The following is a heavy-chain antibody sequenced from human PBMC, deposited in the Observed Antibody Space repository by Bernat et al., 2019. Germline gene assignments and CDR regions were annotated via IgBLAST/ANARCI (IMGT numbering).Heavy chain of an antibody. V-gene: IGHV3-15*07. D-gene: IGHD1-26*01. CDR1: GFTFSNAW. J-gene: IGHJ4*02. Sequence: EVQLVESGGGLVKPGGSLRLSCAASGFTFSNAWMNWVRQAPGRGLEWVGRIKSKTDGGTTAYAAPVKGRFTISRDDSKSTVFLQMNSLKTEDPAVYYCTTAPSGGATSPDYWGQGTLATVSS. CDR3: TTAPSGGATSPDY. CDR2: IKSKTDGGTT.